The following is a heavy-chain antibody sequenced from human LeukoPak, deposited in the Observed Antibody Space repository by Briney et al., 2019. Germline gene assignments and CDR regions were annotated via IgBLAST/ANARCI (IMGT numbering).Heavy chain of an antibody. CDR1: GFSLSINS. Sequence: GGSLRLSCAVSGFSLSINSMCWVRQAPGKGLEWASGISRDGDKTYYVDSVEGRFTISRDTSKNTLYLQMDTLRVEDTATYYCAKEEVPNDYWGQGTLVTVSS. V-gene: IGHV3-23*01. CDR2: ISRDGDKT. J-gene: IGHJ4*02. CDR3: AKEEVPNDY.